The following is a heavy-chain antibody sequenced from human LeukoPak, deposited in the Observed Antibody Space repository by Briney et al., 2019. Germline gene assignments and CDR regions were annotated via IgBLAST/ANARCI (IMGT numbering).Heavy chain of an antibody. Sequence: SETLSLTCTVSGGSISSSSYYWGWIRQPPGKGLEWIGSIYYSGSTYYNPSLKSRVTISVDTSKNQFSLKLSSVTAADTAVYYCARQLDMVATIHIGCSAFDIWGQGTMVTVSS. CDR2: IYYSGST. CDR1: GGSISSSSYY. J-gene: IGHJ3*02. D-gene: IGHD5-12*01. V-gene: IGHV4-39*01. CDR3: ARQLDMVATIHIGCSAFDI.